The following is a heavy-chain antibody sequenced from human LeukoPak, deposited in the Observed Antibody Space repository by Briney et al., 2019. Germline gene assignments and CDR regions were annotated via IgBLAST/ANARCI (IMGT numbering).Heavy chain of an antibody. D-gene: IGHD2-2*01. Sequence: SETLSLTCTVSGGSISSYYWSWIRQPPEKGLEWIGYIYYSGSTNYNPSLKSRVTISVDTSKNQFSLKLSSVTAADTAVYYCARYYCSTTTCYYMDVWGKGTTVTVSS. CDR2: IYYSGST. J-gene: IGHJ6*03. CDR3: ARYYCSTTTCYYMDV. V-gene: IGHV4-59*01. CDR1: GGSISSYY.